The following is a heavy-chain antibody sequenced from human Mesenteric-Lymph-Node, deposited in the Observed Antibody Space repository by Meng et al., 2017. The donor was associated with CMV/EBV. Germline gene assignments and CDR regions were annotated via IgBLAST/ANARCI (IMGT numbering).Heavy chain of an antibody. CDR3: ARDLGSSSWPYYFDY. CDR2: INSSGSTI. CDR1: GFTFSDYY. Sequence: GGSLRLSCAASGFTFSDYYMSWIRQAPGKGLEWVSYINSSGSTIYYADSVKGRFTISRDNAKNSLYLQMNSLRAEDRAVYYCARDLGSSSWPYYFDYWGQGTLVTVSS. J-gene: IGHJ4*02. D-gene: IGHD6-13*01. V-gene: IGHV3-11*01.